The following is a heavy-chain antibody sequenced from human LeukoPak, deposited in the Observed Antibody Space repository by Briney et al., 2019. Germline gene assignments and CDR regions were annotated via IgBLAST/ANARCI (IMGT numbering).Heavy chain of an antibody. V-gene: IGHV4-30-4*01. CDR2: IYYSGST. CDR3: ARDHCSSTSCPAFDY. Sequence: SETLSLTCTVSGGSISSYYWSWIRQPPGKGLEGIGYIYYSGSTYYNPSLKSRVTISVDTSKNQFSLELSSVTAADTAVYYCARDHCSSTSCPAFDYWGQGTLVTVSS. J-gene: IGHJ4*02. CDR1: GGSISSYY. D-gene: IGHD2-2*01.